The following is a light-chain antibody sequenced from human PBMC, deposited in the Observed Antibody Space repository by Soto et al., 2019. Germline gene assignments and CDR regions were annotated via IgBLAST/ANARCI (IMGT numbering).Light chain of an antibody. CDR1: QSISRW. J-gene: IGKJ1*01. CDR3: KQYNSYST. V-gene: IGKV1-5*03. CDR2: KAS. Sequence: DIQMTQSPSTLSASVGDRVTITCRASQSISRWLAWYQRKPGKAPNLLIYKASSLETAVPSRFSGNGSGTESNLTISSMQHDDFAPYYCKQYNSYSTFGQGTKVEIK.